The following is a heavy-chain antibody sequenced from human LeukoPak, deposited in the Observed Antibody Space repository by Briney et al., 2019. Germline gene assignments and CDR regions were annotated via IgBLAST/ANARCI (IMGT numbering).Heavy chain of an antibody. Sequence: GGSLRLSCTASGFTFSNYAMTWVRQAPGKGLEWVSTISGSGGSIHYADSVKGRFTISRDSSKNTLYLQMNSLRAEDTALYYCARAYKDRSLAGKKEFFQHWGQGTLVTVSS. CDR2: ISGSGGSI. D-gene: IGHD6-19*01. CDR1: GFTFSNYA. V-gene: IGHV3-23*01. J-gene: IGHJ1*01. CDR3: ARAYKDRSLAGKKEFFQH.